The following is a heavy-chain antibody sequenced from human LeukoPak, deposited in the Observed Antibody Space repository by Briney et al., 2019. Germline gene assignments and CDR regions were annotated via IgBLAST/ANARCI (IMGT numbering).Heavy chain of an antibody. V-gene: IGHV4-59*01. D-gene: IGHD2-15*01. CDR2: IYYSGST. Sequence: SETLSLTCTVAGGSISSYYWSWIRQPPGKGLEWIGYIYYSGSTNYNPSLKSRVTILVDTSKNQFSLKLSSVTAADTAVYYCARDQCSGGSCYPGYFQHWGQGTLVTVSS. J-gene: IGHJ1*01. CDR1: GGSISSYY. CDR3: ARDQCSGGSCYPGYFQH.